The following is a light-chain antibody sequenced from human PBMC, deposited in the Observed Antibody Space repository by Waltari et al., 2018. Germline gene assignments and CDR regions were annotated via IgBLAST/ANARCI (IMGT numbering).Light chain of an antibody. V-gene: IGKV1-5*03. Sequence: DIQMTQSPSTLSASVGDKVTITCRASQTINNWLAWYQLKPGKAPKILIYDASTLHSGVPSRFNGSRSETQFTLTISSLQPEDVAVYYCQQYCTSPCTFGQGTRLEIK. CDR2: DAS. J-gene: IGKJ2*02. CDR1: QTINNW. CDR3: QQYCTSPCT.